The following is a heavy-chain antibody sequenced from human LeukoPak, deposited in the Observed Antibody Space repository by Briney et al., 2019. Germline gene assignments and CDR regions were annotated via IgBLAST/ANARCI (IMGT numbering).Heavy chain of an antibody. V-gene: IGHV1-2*02. D-gene: IGHD1-1*01. CDR1: GYTFTGYY. Sequence: ASVKVSCKASGYTFTGYYMHWVRQAPGQGLEWMGWINPNSGGTNYAQKFQGRVTMTRDTSISTAYMGLSRLRSDDTAVYYCARDLGHTLWRETGPMHWFDPWGQGTLVTVSS. CDR3: ARDLGHTLWRETGPMHWFDP. CDR2: INPNSGGT. J-gene: IGHJ5*02.